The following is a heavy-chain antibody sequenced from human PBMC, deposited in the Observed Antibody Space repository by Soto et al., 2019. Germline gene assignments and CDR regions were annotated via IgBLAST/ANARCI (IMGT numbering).Heavy chain of an antibody. CDR1: GVTFSSYA. J-gene: IGHJ4*02. Sequence: LRLSCVASGVTFSSYAMNWVRQAPGKGLEWVSAISGYGGSTYYADSVKGRFSISRDNSRNTLYLQMNSLRAEDTAVYYCAKGLDNTGWYLVDYWGQGTLVTVSS. V-gene: IGHV3-23*01. CDR3: AKGLDNTGWYLVDY. CDR2: ISGYGGST. D-gene: IGHD6-19*01.